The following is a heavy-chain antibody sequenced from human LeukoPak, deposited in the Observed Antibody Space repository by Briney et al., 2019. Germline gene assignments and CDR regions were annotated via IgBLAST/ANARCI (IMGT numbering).Heavy chain of an antibody. Sequence: GASVKVSCKASAYTFTDYGINWVRQAPGQGLEWMGWISVYNGNTNYAQKFRGRVTMTTDTSTTTAYMELRSLRSDDTAVYYCARRYRESTNYEGNDYWGQGTLVTVSS. CDR2: ISVYNGNT. CDR1: AYTFTDYG. CDR3: ARRYRESTNYEGNDY. J-gene: IGHJ4*02. V-gene: IGHV1-18*01. D-gene: IGHD3-16*01.